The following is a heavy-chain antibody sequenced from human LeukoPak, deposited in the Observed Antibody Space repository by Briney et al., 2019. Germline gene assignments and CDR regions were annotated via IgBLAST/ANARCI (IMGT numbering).Heavy chain of an antibody. D-gene: IGHD2-15*01. J-gene: IGHJ3*02. CDR2: INPSGGST. CDR1: GYTFTSYY. V-gene: IGHV1-46*01. Sequence: ASVKVSCKASGYTFTSYYMHWVRQAPGQGLEWMGIINPSGGSTSYAQKFRGRVTMTRDMSTSTVYMELSSLRSEDTAVYYCARGGCSGGSCYSTLDAFDIWGQGTMVTVSS. CDR3: ARGGCSGGSCYSTLDAFDI.